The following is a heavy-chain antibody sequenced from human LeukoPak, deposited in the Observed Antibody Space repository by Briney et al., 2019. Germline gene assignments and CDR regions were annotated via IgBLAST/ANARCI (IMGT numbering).Heavy chain of an antibody. V-gene: IGHV1-69*05. CDR3: ARVARDSSGYYLDAFDI. CDR2: IIPIFGTA. D-gene: IGHD3-22*01. CDR1: GGTFSSYA. Sequence: SVKVSCKASGGTFSSYAISWVRQAPGQGLEWVGRIIPIFGTANYAQKFQGRVTITTDESTSTAYMELSSLRSEDTAVYYCARVARDSSGYYLDAFDIWGQGTMVTVSS. J-gene: IGHJ3*02.